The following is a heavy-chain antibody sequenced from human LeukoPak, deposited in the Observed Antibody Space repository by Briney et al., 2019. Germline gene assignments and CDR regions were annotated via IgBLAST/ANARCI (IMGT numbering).Heavy chain of an antibody. CDR3: ASSYGGNLDY. D-gene: IGHD4-23*01. CDR2: ISYDGSNK. J-gene: IGHJ4*02. CDR1: GFTFSSYA. Sequence: GRSLRLSCAASGFTFSSYAMHWVRQAPGKGLEWVAVISYDGSNKYYADSVKGRFTISRDNAKNSLYLQMNSLRAEDTAVYYCASSYGGNLDYWGQGTLVTVSS. V-gene: IGHV3-30-3*01.